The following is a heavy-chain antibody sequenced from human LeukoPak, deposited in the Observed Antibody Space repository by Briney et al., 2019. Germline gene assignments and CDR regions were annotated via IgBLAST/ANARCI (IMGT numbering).Heavy chain of an antibody. CDR3: ARGTVTAPDY. CDR1: GFSVSNTY. D-gene: IGHD2-21*02. CDR2: IYSGGNT. Sequence: GGSLRLSCAASGFSVSNTYMSWVRQAPGKGLEWVSIIYSGGNTYYADSVKGRFTISRDNFKNALYLQMNRLRPEDTAVYYCARGTVTAPDYWGQGTLVTVSS. V-gene: IGHV3-53*01. J-gene: IGHJ4*02.